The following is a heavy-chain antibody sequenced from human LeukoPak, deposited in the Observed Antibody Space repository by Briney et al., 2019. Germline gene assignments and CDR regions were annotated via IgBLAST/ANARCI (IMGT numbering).Heavy chain of an antibody. D-gene: IGHD3-22*01. J-gene: IGHJ4*02. Sequence: SETLSLTCTVSGGSISSYYWSWIRQPPGKGLEWIGYIYYSGSTNYNPSLKSRVTISVDTSKNQFSLKLSSVTAADTAVYYCARVADSSGYSRVIDYWGQGTLVTASS. V-gene: IGHV4-59*01. CDR2: IYYSGST. CDR3: ARVADSSGYSRVIDY. CDR1: GGSISSYY.